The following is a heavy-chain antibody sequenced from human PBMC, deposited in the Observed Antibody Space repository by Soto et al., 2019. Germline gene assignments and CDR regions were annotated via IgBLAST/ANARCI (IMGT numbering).Heavy chain of an antibody. Sequence: GGSLRLSCAASGFTFSSYSMNWVRQAPGKGLERVSYISSSSSTIYYADSVKGRFTISRDNAKNSLYLQMNSLRAEDTAVYYCARDKGCSGGSCYFFGYYYMDVWGKGTTVTVSS. CDR3: ARDKGCSGGSCYFFGYYYMDV. V-gene: IGHV3-48*01. D-gene: IGHD2-15*01. J-gene: IGHJ6*03. CDR2: ISSSSSTI. CDR1: GFTFSSYS.